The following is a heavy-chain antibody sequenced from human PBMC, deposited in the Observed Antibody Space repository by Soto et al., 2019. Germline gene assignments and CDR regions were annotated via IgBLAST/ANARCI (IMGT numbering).Heavy chain of an antibody. J-gene: IGHJ4*02. CDR3: ARDGYDGSGSPYPAY. CDR1: GGSISGSYYY. Sequence: KPSETLSLTCAVSGGSISGSYYYWGWLRQSPGKGPEWIGSVFYTGFTDYNPSLKSRVTISVDTSKRQFSLRLTSVTAADTAVYYCARDGYDGSGSPYPAYWGPGTQVTVSS. V-gene: IGHV4-39*07. CDR2: VFYTGFT. D-gene: IGHD3-10*01.